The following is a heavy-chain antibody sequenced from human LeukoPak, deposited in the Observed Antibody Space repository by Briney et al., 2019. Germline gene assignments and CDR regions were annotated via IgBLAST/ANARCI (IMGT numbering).Heavy chain of an antibody. Sequence: GGSLRLSCIVSGFSSSIFEMNWVRQAPGKGLEWVSYITNSGSTTDYADSVKGRFTISRDNAKNPLYLQMSSLRAEDTAVYYCVRGGGPSYKYNAFDIWGQGTMVTVSS. CDR1: GFSSSIFE. J-gene: IGHJ3*02. D-gene: IGHD1-1*01. CDR3: VRGGGPSYKYNAFDI. V-gene: IGHV3-48*03. CDR2: ITNSGSTT.